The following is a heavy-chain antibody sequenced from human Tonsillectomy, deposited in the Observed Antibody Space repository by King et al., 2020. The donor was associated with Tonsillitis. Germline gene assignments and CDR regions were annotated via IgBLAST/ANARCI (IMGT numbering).Heavy chain of an antibody. Sequence: VQLVESGGGLVKPGGSLRLSCAASGFTFSDYYMSWVRQAPGKGLEWVSYITSSGNTIYYAYSVKGRFTVSRDNAKNSLYLQMNGLRAEDTAVYYCARRGVAAAASGVVYFQHWGQGTLVTVSS. CDR1: GFTFSDYY. CDR3: ARRGVAAAASGVVYFQH. V-gene: IGHV3-11*01. CDR2: ITSSGNTI. D-gene: IGHD6-13*01. J-gene: IGHJ1*01.